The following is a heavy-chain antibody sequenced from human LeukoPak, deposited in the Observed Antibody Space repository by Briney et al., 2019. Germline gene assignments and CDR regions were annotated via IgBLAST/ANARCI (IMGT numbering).Heavy chain of an antibody. J-gene: IGHJ6*03. D-gene: IGHD3-10*01. CDR1: GGSISTSSYY. CDR3: ASAMVRGVYYYYYMDV. CDR2: IYYSGST. Sequence: PSETLSLTCTVSGGSISTSSYYWGWIRQPPGKGLEWIGSIYYSGSTHYNPSLKSRVSLSLDTSKNQFSLKLSSVTAADTAVYYCASAMVRGVYYYYYMDVWGKGTTVTVSS. V-gene: IGHV4-39*07.